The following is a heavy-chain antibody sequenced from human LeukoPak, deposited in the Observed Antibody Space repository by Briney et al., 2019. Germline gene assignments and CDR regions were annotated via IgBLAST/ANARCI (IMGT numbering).Heavy chain of an antibody. CDR3: ASSLIAAAGYDY. CDR1: GFTFSDYG. J-gene: IGHJ4*02. CDR2: ISSSSSYI. D-gene: IGHD6-13*01. Sequence: GGSLRLSCAASGFTFSDYGMNWVRQAPGKGLEWVSSISSSSSYIYYADSVKGRFTISRDNAKNSLYLQMNSLRAEDTAVYYCASSLIAAAGYDYWGQGTLVTVSS. V-gene: IGHV3-21*01.